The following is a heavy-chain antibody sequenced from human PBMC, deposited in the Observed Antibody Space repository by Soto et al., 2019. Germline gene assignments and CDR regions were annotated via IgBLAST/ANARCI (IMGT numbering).Heavy chain of an antibody. Sequence: PGGSLRLSCVASGLTFGSRAMSWVRQSPGEGLEWVSTITDTGGEAKYADSVRGRLAISRDNSKNTLYLQISALRAEDSAIYFSVGGWECSYPRRAIFQFWGRGTLVTVSS. J-gene: IGHJ4*02. D-gene: IGHD1-26*01. CDR1: GLTFGSRA. V-gene: IGHV3-23*01. CDR2: ITDTGGEA. CDR3: VGGWECSYPRRAIFQF.